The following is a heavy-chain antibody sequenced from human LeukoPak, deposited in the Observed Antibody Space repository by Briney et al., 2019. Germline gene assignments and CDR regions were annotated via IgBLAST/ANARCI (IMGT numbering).Heavy chain of an antibody. CDR3: ARDLYDILTGYSNNYFDY. Sequence: GGSLRLSCAASGFTFSIYEMNWVRQAPGKGLEWVSYISSSGSTIYYADSVKGRFTISGDNAKNSLYLQMNSLRAEDTAVYYCARDLYDILTGYSNNYFDYWGQGTLVTVSS. CDR2: ISSSGSTI. V-gene: IGHV3-48*03. D-gene: IGHD3-9*01. J-gene: IGHJ4*02. CDR1: GFTFSIYE.